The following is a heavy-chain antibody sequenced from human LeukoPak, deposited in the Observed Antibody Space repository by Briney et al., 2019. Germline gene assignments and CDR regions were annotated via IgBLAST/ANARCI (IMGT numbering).Heavy chain of an antibody. CDR2: IVVGSGNT. V-gene: IGHV1-58*01. D-gene: IGHD2-2*01. Sequence: SVKVSCKASGFTFTSSAVQWVRQARGQRLEWIGWIVVGSGNTNYAQKFQERVTITRDMSTSTAYMELSSLRSEDTAVYYCARDKPAADYYYGMDVWGQGTTVTVSS. CDR3: ARDKPAADYYYGMDV. J-gene: IGHJ6*02. CDR1: GFTFTSSA.